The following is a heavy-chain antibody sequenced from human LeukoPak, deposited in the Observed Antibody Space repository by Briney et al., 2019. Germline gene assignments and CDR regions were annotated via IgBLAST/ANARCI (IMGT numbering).Heavy chain of an antibody. CDR3: ARGRGPPNTNRDFYYYYYMDV. D-gene: IGHD3-10*01. V-gene: IGHV1-3*03. J-gene: IGHJ6*03. CDR2: INAANGHT. Sequence: ASVKVSCKASGYTFTNYAIHWVRQAPGQRFEWMGWINAANGHTKYSQEFQDRITITRDTSATTAYMELSNLKSDDMALYYCARGRGPPNTNRDFYYYYYMDVWGKGTTVTVSS. CDR1: GYTFTNYA.